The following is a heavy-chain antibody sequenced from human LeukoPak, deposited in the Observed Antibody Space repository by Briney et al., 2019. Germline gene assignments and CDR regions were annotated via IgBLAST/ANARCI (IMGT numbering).Heavy chain of an antibody. D-gene: IGHD1-26*01. CDR1: GGSISSYY. Sequence: SETLSLTCTVSGGSISSYYWSWIRQPPGKGLEWIGYISYSGSTNYNPSLKSRVTISVDTSKSQFSLKLTSVTAADTAVYYCARNGIIDAFDVWGQGTLVIVSS. CDR3: ARNGIIDAFDV. CDR2: ISYSGST. J-gene: IGHJ3*01. V-gene: IGHV4-59*12.